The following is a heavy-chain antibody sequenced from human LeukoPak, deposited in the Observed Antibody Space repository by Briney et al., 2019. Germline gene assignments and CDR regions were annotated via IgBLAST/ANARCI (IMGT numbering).Heavy chain of an antibody. D-gene: IGHD4-17*01. V-gene: IGHV3-33*06. CDR2: IWYDGSNK. J-gene: IGHJ4*02. Sequence: GRSLRLSCAASGFTFSSYGMHWVRQAPGKRLEWVAVIWYDGSNKYYADSVRGRFTISRDNSKNTLYPQMNSLRAEDTAVYYCAKAANDYGDYVLDYWGQGTLVTVSS. CDR1: GFTFSSYG. CDR3: AKAANDYGDYVLDY.